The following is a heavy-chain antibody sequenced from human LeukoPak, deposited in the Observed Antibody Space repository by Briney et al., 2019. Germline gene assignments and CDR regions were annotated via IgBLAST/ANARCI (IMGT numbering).Heavy chain of an antibody. CDR3: AREVLRYFDWPLDY. D-gene: IGHD3-9*01. CDR1: GYTFTSYG. CDR2: ISAYNGNT. J-gene: IGHJ4*02. V-gene: IGHV1-18*01. Sequence: GASVKVSCKASGYTFTSYGISWVRQAPGQRLEWMGWISAYNGNTNYAQKLQGRVTMTTDTSTSTAYMELRSLRSDDTAVYYCAREVLRYFDWPLDYWGQGTLVTVSS.